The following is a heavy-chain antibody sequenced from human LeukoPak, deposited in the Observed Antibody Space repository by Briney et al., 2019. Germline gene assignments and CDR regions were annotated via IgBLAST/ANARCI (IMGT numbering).Heavy chain of an antibody. CDR2: IFHSGST. D-gene: IGHD3-10*01. Sequence: PSETLSLTCTVSGGSITSSSYYWVWIRQPPGKGLEWIGSIFHSGSTYYNASLKSRVTMSVDTSKNQFSLKLSSVTAADTAVYYCARVGTYSDGILWFGELNNGWQYNWFDPWGQGTLVTVSS. CDR3: ARVGTYSDGILWFGELNNGWQYNWFDP. J-gene: IGHJ5*02. CDR1: GGSITSSSYY. V-gene: IGHV4-39*07.